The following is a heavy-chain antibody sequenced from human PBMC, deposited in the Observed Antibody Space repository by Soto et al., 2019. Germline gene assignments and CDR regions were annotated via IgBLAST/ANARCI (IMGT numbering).Heavy chain of an antibody. Sequence: QVQLVESGGGVVQPGRSLRLSCAASGFTFSSYGMHWVRQAPGKGLEWVGVVWYDGSNKYYEDSVKGRFTISRDNSTNTLYLQMNSLRGEDTAVYYGARGLRITIFGVVTDFDYWGQGTLVTVSS. V-gene: IGHV3-33*01. CDR3: ARGLRITIFGVVTDFDY. CDR1: GFTFSSYG. CDR2: VWYDGSNK. J-gene: IGHJ4*02. D-gene: IGHD3-3*01.